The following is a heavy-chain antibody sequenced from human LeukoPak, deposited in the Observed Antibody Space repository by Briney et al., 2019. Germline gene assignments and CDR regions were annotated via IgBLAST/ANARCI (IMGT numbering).Heavy chain of an antibody. Sequence: GGSLRLSCAASGFTFSSYAMSWVRQAPGKGLEWVSYISSSSSTIYYADSVKGRFTISRDNAKNSLYLQMNSLRDEDTAVYYCARAPYYDFWSGSSPGGYWGQGTLVTVSS. V-gene: IGHV3-48*02. D-gene: IGHD3-3*01. CDR3: ARAPYYDFWSGSSPGGY. CDR2: ISSSSSTI. J-gene: IGHJ4*02. CDR1: GFTFSSYA.